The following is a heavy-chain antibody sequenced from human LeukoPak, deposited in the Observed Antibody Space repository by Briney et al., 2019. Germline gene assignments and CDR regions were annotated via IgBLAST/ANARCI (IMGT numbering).Heavy chain of an antibody. CDR2: IYTRGST. Sequence: SETLSLTCTVSGGSISSYYWSWIRQPAGKGLEWIGRIYTRGSTNYNPSLKSRVTMSVDTSKNQFSLKLSSVTAADTAVYYCARSTSMIVVAPFDYWGQGTLVTVSS. D-gene: IGHD3-22*01. CDR3: ARSTSMIVVAPFDY. V-gene: IGHV4-4*07. CDR1: GGSISSYY. J-gene: IGHJ4*02.